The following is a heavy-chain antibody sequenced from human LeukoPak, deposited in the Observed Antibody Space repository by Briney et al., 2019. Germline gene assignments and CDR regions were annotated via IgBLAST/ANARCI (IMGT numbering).Heavy chain of an antibody. CDR1: GFTFSSYA. Sequence: PGGSLRLSCAASGFTFSSYAMSWVRQAPGKGLEWVSAISGSGGSTYYADSVKGRFTISRDNSKNTLYLQMNSLRAEDTAVYYCAKIPSALRLTAGYFDYWGQGTLVTVSS. D-gene: IGHD3-10*01. V-gene: IGHV3-23*01. CDR3: AKIPSALRLTAGYFDY. CDR2: ISGSGGST. J-gene: IGHJ4*02.